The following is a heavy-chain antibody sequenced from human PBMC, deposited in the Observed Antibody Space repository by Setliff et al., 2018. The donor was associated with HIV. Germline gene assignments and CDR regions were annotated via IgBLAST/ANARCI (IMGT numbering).Heavy chain of an antibody. J-gene: IGHJ6*03. CDR3: ARDAFDYTAYYYSYMDV. Sequence: ASVKVSCKTSGYKFNIFGVSWVRQAPGQGLEWMGWISGNNRITYYAQNFQSSVTLTTDTSTSTSNMELRSLRSDDTAVYYCARDAFDYTAYYYSYMDVWGKGTTVTVS. CDR2: ISGNNRIT. D-gene: IGHD4-4*01. CDR1: GYKFNIFG. V-gene: IGHV1-18*01.